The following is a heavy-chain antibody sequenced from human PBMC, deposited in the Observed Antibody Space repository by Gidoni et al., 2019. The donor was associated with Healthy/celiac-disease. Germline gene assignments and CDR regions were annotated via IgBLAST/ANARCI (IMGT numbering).Heavy chain of an antibody. CDR1: GYTFTGDY. V-gene: IGHV1-2*02. D-gene: IGHD3-10*01. Sequence: QVQLVQPGAEVKKPGASVKVTCKAAGYTFTGDYMHWVRQAPGQGLEWMGWINPNRGGTNYAQKFQGRVTMPRDTSISTAYMELSRLRSDDTAVYYCAREESSNPPQGFDYWGQGTLVTVSS. J-gene: IGHJ4*02. CDR2: INPNRGGT. CDR3: AREESSNPPQGFDY.